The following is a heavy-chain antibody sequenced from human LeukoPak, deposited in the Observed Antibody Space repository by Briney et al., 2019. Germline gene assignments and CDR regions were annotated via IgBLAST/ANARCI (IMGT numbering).Heavy chain of an antibody. CDR2: IKQDGSEN. Sequence: AGSLRPSCAASGFTFSSYWMSWVRKAPAKGLEWVANIKQDGSENYYVDSVKGRFTISRDNTKNSLYLQMNSLRAEDTAVYYCARERGKLGYCSSTSCYGAFDIWGQGTMVTVSS. CDR1: GFTFSSYW. J-gene: IGHJ3*02. CDR3: ARERGKLGYCSSTSCYGAFDI. D-gene: IGHD2-2*01. V-gene: IGHV3-7*01.